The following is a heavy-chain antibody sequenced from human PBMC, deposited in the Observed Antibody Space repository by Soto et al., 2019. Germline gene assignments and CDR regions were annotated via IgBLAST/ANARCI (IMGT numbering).Heavy chain of an antibody. CDR3: AKDKGSYPDAFDI. J-gene: IGHJ3*02. D-gene: IGHD1-26*01. Sequence: GGSLRLSCAASGFTFSSYAMSWVRQAPGKGLEWVSAISGSGGSTYYADSVKGRFTISRDKSKNTLYLQMNSLRAEDTAVYYCAKDKGSYPDAFDIWGQGTMVTVSS. V-gene: IGHV3-23*01. CDR1: GFTFSSYA. CDR2: ISGSGGST.